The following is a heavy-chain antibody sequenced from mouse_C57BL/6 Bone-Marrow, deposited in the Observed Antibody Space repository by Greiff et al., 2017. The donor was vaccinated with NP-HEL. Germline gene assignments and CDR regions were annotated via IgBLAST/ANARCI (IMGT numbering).Heavy chain of an antibody. Sequence: QVQLQQPGADLVKPGASVKVSCKASGYTFTSYWMHWVKQRPGQGLEWIGRIHPSDRDTNYNQKFKGKATLTVDKSSSTAYMQLSSLTSEDSAVYYCARERDYGNYEGMDYWGQGTSVTVSS. D-gene: IGHD2-1*01. V-gene: IGHV1-74*01. CDR1: GYTFTSYW. CDR2: IHPSDRDT. CDR3: ARERDYGNYEGMDY. J-gene: IGHJ4*01.